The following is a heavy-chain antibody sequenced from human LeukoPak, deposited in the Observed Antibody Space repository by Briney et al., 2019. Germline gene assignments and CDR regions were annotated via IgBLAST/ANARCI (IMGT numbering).Heavy chain of an antibody. CDR3: ARHGTTGANLNWFDP. D-gene: IGHD1-1*01. CDR2: IYYSGST. CDR1: GVSISSYY. J-gene: IGHJ5*02. V-gene: IGHV4-59*01. Sequence: SETLSLTCTVSGVSISSYYWSWIRQPPGKGLEWIGYIYYSGSTNYNPSLKSRVTLSVDTSKNQFSLKVSSATAADTAVYYCARHGTTGANLNWFDPWGQGTLVTVSS.